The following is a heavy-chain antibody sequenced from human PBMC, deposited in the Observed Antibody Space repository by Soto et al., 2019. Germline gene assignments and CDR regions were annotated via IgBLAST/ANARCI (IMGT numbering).Heavy chain of an antibody. CDR2: IITVFGTT. Sequence: QVQLEQSGTELKRPGSSVKVSCKAAGGSFSNHALSWVRQASGQRLEWIGGIITVFGTTNYAQRFQGRVTITADDSATTAHMELRSLRYDDTAVYFCARGRGIGFSSSWNIYWYYNMDVWGQGTTVTVSS. CDR1: GGSFSNHA. D-gene: IGHD6-13*01. V-gene: IGHV1-69*01. CDR3: ARGRGIGFSSSWNIYWYYNMDV. J-gene: IGHJ6*02.